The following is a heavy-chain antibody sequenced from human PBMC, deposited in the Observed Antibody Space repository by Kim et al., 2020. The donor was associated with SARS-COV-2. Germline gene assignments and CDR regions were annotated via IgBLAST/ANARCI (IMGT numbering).Heavy chain of an antibody. Sequence: GGSLRLSCAASGFTFSSYAMTWVRQAPGKGLEWVSAISGSGGGTYYADSVKGRFTISRDNSKNTLYLQMNSLRAEDTAVYYCAKASGDWYCDLWGRGTLVTVSS. CDR3: AKASGDWYCDL. CDR2: ISGSGGGT. J-gene: IGHJ2*01. V-gene: IGHV3-23*01. CDR1: GFTFSSYA.